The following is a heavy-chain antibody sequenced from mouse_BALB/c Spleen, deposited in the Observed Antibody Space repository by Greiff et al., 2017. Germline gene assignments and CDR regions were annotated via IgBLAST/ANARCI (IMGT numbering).Heavy chain of an antibody. CDR2: INPSNGGT. J-gene: IGHJ3*01. Sequence: VQLQQPGAELVKPGASVKLSCKASGYTFTSYYMYWVKQRPGQGLEWIGGINPSNGGTNFNEKFKSKATLTVDKSSSTAYMQLSSLTSEDSAVYYCTRRENWDGWFAYWGQGTLVTVSA. V-gene: IGHV1S81*02. CDR1: GYTFTSYY. D-gene: IGHD4-1*01. CDR3: TRRENWDGWFAY.